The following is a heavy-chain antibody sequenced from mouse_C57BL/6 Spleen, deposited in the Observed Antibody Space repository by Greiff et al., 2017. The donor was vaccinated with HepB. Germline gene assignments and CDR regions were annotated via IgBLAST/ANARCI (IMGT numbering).Heavy chain of an antibody. CDR3: ASGHGNYKGYFDY. CDR2: INPSSGYT. J-gene: IGHJ2*01. CDR1: GYTFTSYW. D-gene: IGHD2-1*01. Sequence: VQLQQSGAELAKPGASVKLSCKASGYTFTSYWMHWVKQRPGQGLEWIGYINPSSGYTKYNQKFKDKATLTADKSSSTAYMQLSSLTYEDSAVYYCASGHGNYKGYFDYWGQSTTLTVSS. V-gene: IGHV1-7*01.